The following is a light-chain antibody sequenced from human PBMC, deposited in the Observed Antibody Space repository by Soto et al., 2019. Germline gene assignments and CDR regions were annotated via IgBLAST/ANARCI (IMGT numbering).Light chain of an antibody. V-gene: IGKV3-20*01. CDR3: QQYDASPLT. J-gene: IGKJ4*01. CDR1: QSVARNS. CDR2: AAS. Sequence: EIVLTQSPDTLSLSPGEGATLSCRALQSVARNSIAWYQQKPGQAPRLLIHAASGRATDVPDRFSGSGSGTAFTLTISEVQPEDFAVYHGQQYDASPLTFGAGTTVEI.